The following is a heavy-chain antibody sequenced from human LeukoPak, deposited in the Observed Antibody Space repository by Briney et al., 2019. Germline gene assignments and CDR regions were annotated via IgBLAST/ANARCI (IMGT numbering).Heavy chain of an antibody. CDR1: DGSVSSGSYY. J-gene: IGHJ5*02. CDR3: ARDRDRSGGGWFDP. D-gene: IGHD4-23*01. Sequence: SETLSLTCTVSDGSVSSGSYYWSWIRPPPGKGLEWIGYIYYSGSTNYNPSLKSRVTISVDTSKNQFSLKLSSVTAADTAVYYCARDRDRSGGGWFDPWGQGTLVTVSS. V-gene: IGHV4-61*01. CDR2: IYYSGST.